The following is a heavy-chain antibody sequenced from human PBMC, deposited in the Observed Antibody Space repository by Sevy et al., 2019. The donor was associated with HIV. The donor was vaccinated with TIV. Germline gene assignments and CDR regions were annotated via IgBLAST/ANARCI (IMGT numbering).Heavy chain of an antibody. V-gene: IGHV1-18*04. D-gene: IGHD2-2*01. CDR3: ARHRQDCSSTSCFDP. Sequence: ASVKVSCKASGYTFTSYGITWVRQAPGQGLEWMVWISAYSAYTNYAQKLQGRVTMTTDTSTGTAYMELRSLRSDDTAVHYCARHRQDCSSTSCFDPWGQGTLVTVSS. J-gene: IGHJ5*02. CDR1: GYTFTSYG. CDR2: ISAYSAYT.